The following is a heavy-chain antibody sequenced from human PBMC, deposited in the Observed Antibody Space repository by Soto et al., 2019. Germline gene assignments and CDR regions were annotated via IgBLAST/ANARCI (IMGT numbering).Heavy chain of an antibody. J-gene: IGHJ6*02. CDR3: AKGLIGSQYYYYGMDV. CDR2: LSASGATT. CDR1: GFTFSTYA. V-gene: IGHV3-23*01. D-gene: IGHD1-26*01. Sequence: EVQLLESGGGLVQPGGSLRLSCAASGFTFSTYAMTWVRQAPGKGLKWVSALSASGATTYHADSVKGRFTISRDNSENTLYLQMNSLRAEATAVYYCAKGLIGSQYYYYGMDVWGQGTMVTVSS.